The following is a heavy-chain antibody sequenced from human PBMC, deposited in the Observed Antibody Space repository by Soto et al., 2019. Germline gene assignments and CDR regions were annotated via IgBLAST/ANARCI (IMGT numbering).Heavy chain of an antibody. V-gene: IGHV4-59*01. J-gene: IGHJ5*02. D-gene: IGHD6-19*01. CDR2: IYYSGST. CDR3: ARLNTLSQSLVNIWFDP. Sequence: SETLSLTCTVSGGSISSYYGSWVRQPPGKGLEWIGYIYYSGSTNYNPSLKSRVTISVDTSKNQFSLKLSSVTAADTAVYYCARLNTLSQSLVNIWFDPWGQGTLFTVS. CDR1: GGSISSYY.